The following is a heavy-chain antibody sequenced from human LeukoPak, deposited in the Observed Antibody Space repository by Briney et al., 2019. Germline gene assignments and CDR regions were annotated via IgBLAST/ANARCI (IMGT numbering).Heavy chain of an antibody. CDR2: IRYDGSNK. CDR1: GFTFSSYG. J-gene: IGHJ3*02. V-gene: IGHV3-30*02. CDR3: ARVLRGGGDAFDI. Sequence: PGGSLRLSCAASGFTFSSYGMHWVRQAPGKGLEWVAFIRYDGSNKYYADSVKGRFTISRDNSKSTLYLQMNSLRAEDTAVYYCARVLRGGGDAFDIWGQGTMVTVSS. D-gene: IGHD1-26*01.